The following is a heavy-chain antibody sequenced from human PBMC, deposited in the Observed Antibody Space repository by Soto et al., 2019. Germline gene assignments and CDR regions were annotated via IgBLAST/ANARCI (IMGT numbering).Heavy chain of an antibody. D-gene: IGHD3-22*01. CDR3: ARDFGGKRSYYDSSAYEYYFDY. CDR2: ISTYNGNT. CDR1: GYTFTSYG. Sequence: QVQLEQSGAEVKKPGASVKVSCKASGYTFTSYGISWVRQAPGQGLEWMGWISTYNGNTKYAQQLQGRVTMTTDTSTSKVYMELRSLRSDDTAVYYCARDFGGKRSYYDSSAYEYYFDYWGQGTLVTVSS. V-gene: IGHV1-18*01. J-gene: IGHJ4*02.